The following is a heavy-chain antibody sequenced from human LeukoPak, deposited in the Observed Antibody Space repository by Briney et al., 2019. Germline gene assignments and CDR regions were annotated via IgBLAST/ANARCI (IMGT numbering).Heavy chain of an antibody. CDR3: AGYNWDDRGGAFDI. CDR1: GFTFSSYG. V-gene: IGHV3-30*02. J-gene: IGHJ3*02. D-gene: IGHD1-1*01. CDR2: IVYDGSNT. Sequence: PGGSLRLSCAASGFTFSSYGIHWVRQAPGKRLEWVACIVYDGSNTYYADSVKGRFTISRDNSKNTLYLQMNSLRPEDTAIYYCAGYNWDDRGGAFDIWGQGTMVTVSS.